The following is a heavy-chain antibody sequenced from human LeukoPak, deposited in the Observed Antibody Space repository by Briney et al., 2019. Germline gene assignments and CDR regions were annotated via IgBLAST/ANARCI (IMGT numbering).Heavy chain of an antibody. J-gene: IGHJ4*02. Sequence: ASVKVSCKASGYTFTSYDINWVRQAPGQGLEWMGWMNPNSGNTGYAQKFQGRVTMTRNTYISTADMELSSLRSEDTAVYCCARGWYSSGWYYFDYWGQGTLVTVSS. D-gene: IGHD6-19*01. CDR1: GYTFTSYD. CDR2: MNPNSGNT. V-gene: IGHV1-8*01. CDR3: ARGWYSSGWYYFDY.